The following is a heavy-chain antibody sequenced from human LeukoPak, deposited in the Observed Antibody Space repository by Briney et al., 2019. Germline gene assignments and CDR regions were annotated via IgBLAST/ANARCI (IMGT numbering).Heavy chain of an antibody. V-gene: IGHV3-53*01. J-gene: IGHJ6*03. CDR3: AGNYYYYMDV. Sequence: GGSLRLSCAASGFAVSSNYMSWVRQAPGKGLEWVSVIYSGGSTYYADSVKGRFTISRDNSKNTLYLQMNSLRAEDAAVYYCAGNYYYYMDVWGKGTTVTVSS. CDR1: GFAVSSNY. CDR2: IYSGGST.